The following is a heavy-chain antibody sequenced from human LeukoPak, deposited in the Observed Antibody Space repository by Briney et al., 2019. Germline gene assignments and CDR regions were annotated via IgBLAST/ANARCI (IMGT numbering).Heavy chain of an antibody. D-gene: IGHD3-10*01. CDR2: ISAYNGNT. Sequence: ASVKVSCKASGYTFTSYGISWVRQAPGQGLEWMGWISAYNGNTNYAQKLQGRVTMTTDTSTSTAYMELRSLGSDDTAVYYCARASELLWFGELVDYWGQGTLVTVSS. J-gene: IGHJ4*02. V-gene: IGHV1-18*01. CDR3: ARASELLWFGELVDY. CDR1: GYTFTSYG.